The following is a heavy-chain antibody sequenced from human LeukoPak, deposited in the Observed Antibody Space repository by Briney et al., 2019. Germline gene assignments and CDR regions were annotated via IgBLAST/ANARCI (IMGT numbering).Heavy chain of an antibody. CDR1: GYTFTSYG. Sequence: GASVKVSCKASGYTFTSYGISWVRQAPGQGLEWMGWISAYNGNTNYAQKLQGRVTMNTDTTTSTAYMELRSLRSDDTAVYYCAREGKGANYDFWSGYHDYFDYWGQGTLVTVSS. CDR3: AREGKGANYDFWSGYHDYFDY. D-gene: IGHD3-3*01. CDR2: ISAYNGNT. V-gene: IGHV1-18*01. J-gene: IGHJ4*02.